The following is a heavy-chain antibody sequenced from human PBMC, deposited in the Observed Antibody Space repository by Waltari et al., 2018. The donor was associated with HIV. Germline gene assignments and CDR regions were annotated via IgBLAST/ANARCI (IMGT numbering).Heavy chain of an antibody. Sequence: ELQLVESGGGLVQPGRSLRLTCRASGFTLDDFAVTWVRQAPGKGLEWVGFLRNKHYGGTTEFAASVKGRFTISRDESKSIAFLQMNSLKAEDTAVYYCARDRDDGLDVWGQGTTVIVS. J-gene: IGHJ6*02. CDR2: LRNKHYGGTT. CDR3: ARDRDDGLDV. V-gene: IGHV3-49*04. CDR1: GFTLDDFA.